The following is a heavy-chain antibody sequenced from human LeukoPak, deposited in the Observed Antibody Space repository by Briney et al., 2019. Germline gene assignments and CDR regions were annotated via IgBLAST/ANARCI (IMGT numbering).Heavy chain of an antibody. CDR1: GFTFSSHW. J-gene: IGHJ5*02. CDR2: IKEDGHEK. CDR3: ARAYSYAFEP. Sequence: LAGGSLRLSCAGSGFTFSSHWMGWVRQAPGKGLEWLANIKEDGHEKYYVDSVQGRFTISRDNAKNSLFLQMDSLRAEDTAVYFCARAYSYAFEPWGQGTLVTVSS. V-gene: IGHV3-7*04. D-gene: IGHD5-18*01.